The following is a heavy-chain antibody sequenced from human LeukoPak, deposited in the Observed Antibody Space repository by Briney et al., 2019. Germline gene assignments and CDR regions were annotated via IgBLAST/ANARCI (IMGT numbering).Heavy chain of an antibody. CDR1: GYTFTNYA. D-gene: IGHD5-24*01. V-gene: IGHV1-2*02. J-gene: IGHJ4*02. CDR2: ITPGGGT. CDR3: TRDRDGDGFAYFDY. Sequence: ASVKVSCKASGYTFTNYAMHWVRQAPGQGLEWMGWITPGGGTNYPQRFQGRAAITWDTSITTAYMDLSRPTSDDTAVYYCTRDRDGDGFAYFDYWGQGALVTVSS.